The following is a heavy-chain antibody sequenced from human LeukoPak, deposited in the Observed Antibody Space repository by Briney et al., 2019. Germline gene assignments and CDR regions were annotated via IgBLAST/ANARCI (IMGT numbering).Heavy chain of an antibody. Sequence: SETLSLTRTVSGGSITTYYWSWIRQPPGKGLEWIGYIYYSGSTTYNPSLKSRVTISVDTSKNQFSLKLSSVTAADTAVYYCARQPSGSGIFDYWGQGTLVTVSS. CDR3: ARQPSGSGIFDY. CDR2: IYYSGST. CDR1: GGSITTYY. J-gene: IGHJ4*02. D-gene: IGHD3-10*01. V-gene: IGHV4-59*08.